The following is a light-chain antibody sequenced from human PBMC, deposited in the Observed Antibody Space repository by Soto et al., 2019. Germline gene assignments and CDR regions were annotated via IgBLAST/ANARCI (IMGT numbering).Light chain of an antibody. CDR2: DAF. J-gene: IGKJ4*01. CDR3: QQRSNWPPVT. V-gene: IGKV3-11*01. CDR1: QSVGSY. Sequence: EIVLTQSPATLSLSPGERATLSCRASQSVGSYLAWYQQKPGQAPRLLIYDAFNRATGIPARFSGSGSGTDFTLTISSLEPEDFEVYYCQQRSNWPPVTFGGGTKVEIK.